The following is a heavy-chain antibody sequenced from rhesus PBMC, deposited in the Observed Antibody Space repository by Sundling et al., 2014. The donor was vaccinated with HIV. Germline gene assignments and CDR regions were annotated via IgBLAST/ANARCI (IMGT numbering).Heavy chain of an antibody. J-gene: IGHJ6*01. CDR1: GFTFDDYA. V-gene: IGHV3-201*01. D-gene: IGHD3-3*01. CDR3: ASRYYNIWTGSNYGLDS. Sequence: EVQLVESGGGVVQPGGSLRLSCAASGFTFDDYAMHWVRQAPGKGLEWVSGISWSGDSTGYADSVKGRFTISRDNAKNSLYLQMNRLRAEDTALYYCASRYYNIWTGSNYGLDSWGQGVVVTVSS. CDR2: ISWSGDST.